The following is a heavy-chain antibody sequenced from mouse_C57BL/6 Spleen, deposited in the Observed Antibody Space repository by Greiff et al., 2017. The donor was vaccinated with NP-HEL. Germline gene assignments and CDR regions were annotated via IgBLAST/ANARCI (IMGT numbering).Heavy chain of an antibody. J-gene: IGHJ2*01. D-gene: IGHD2-2*01. Sequence: QVQLQQPGAELVKPGASVKLSCKASGYTFTSYWMQWVKQRPGQGLEWIGEIDPSDSYTNYNQKFKGKATLTVDPSSSTAYMQLSSLTSEDSAFYYCARREVYYGYDGDYWGQGTTLTVSS. CDR3: ARREVYYGYDGDY. V-gene: IGHV1-50*01. CDR1: GYTFTSYW. CDR2: IDPSDSYT.